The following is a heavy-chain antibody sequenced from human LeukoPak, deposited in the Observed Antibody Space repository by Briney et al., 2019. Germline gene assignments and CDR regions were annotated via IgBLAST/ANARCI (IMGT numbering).Heavy chain of an antibody. J-gene: IGHJ4*02. V-gene: IGHV3-7*01. CDR1: GFTFKNHW. Sequence: GGSLRLSCVGSGFTFKNHWMVWFRQAPGKGLEWVANMKQDGSEQYYGDSVRGRFTISRDNAKNSLYLQMNSLRAADTAVYYCARDADWASDHWGQGTLVTVSS. CDR3: ARDADWASDH. D-gene: IGHD3/OR15-3a*01. CDR2: MKQDGSEQ.